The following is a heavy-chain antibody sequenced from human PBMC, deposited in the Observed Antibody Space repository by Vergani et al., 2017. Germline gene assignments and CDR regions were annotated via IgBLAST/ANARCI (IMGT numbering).Heavy chain of an antibody. CDR1: GGSFSGYY. D-gene: IGHD4-17*01. CDR2: INHSGST. J-gene: IGHJ4*02. V-gene: IGHV4-34*01. CDR3: ARGSQTTVTTSYYFDD. Sequence: QVQLQQWGAGLLKPSETLSLTCAVYGGSFSGYYWSWIRQPPGKGLEWIGEINHSGSTNYNPSLKSRVTISVDTSKHPFSLKLSSVTAADTAVYSCARGSQTTVTTSYYFDDWGQGTLVTVSS.